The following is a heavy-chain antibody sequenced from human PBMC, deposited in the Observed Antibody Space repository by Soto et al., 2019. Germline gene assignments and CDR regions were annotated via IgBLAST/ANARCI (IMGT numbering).Heavy chain of an antibody. CDR3: ARDLADVHLWDAFDV. J-gene: IGHJ3*01. V-gene: IGHV1-69*01. CDR2: IVPMFGTT. D-gene: IGHD6-13*01. CDR1: GDTFNSYG. Sequence: QVQLVQSGPELKKPGSSVKVSCKAPGDTFNSYGISWVRQAPGQGLEWMGGIVPMFGTTNLALKFEDRVTITADELTTTVYMEIGGLTSEDTAVYYCARDLADVHLWDAFDVWGHGTRVTVSS.